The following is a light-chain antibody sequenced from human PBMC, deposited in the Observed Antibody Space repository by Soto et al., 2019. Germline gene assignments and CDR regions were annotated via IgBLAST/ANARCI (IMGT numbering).Light chain of an antibody. Sequence: DVHMAQPKSSLSASVGDRVTITFQASQYISNYLSWYEQKLGKAPKLLIYDASNLETGVPSRFSGSGSGTDFTFTISSLQPEDIATYYCQQSSLLITFAQGTRLEIK. CDR3: QQSSLLIT. CDR2: DAS. J-gene: IGKJ5*01. CDR1: QYISNY. V-gene: IGKV1-33*01.